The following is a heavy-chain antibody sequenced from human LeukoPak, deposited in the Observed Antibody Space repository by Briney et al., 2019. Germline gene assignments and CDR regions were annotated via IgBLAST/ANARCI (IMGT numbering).Heavy chain of an antibody. CDR3: ARDRYCSSTSCPAVFDP. Sequence: PSETLSLTCTVSGGSISSSSYYWGWIRQPPRKGLEWIGSIYYSGSTYYNPSLKSRVTISVDTSKNQFSLKLSSVTAADTAVYYCARDRYCSSTSCPAVFDPWGQGTLVTVSS. D-gene: IGHD2-2*01. V-gene: IGHV4-39*07. J-gene: IGHJ5*02. CDR1: GGSISSSSYY. CDR2: IYYSGST.